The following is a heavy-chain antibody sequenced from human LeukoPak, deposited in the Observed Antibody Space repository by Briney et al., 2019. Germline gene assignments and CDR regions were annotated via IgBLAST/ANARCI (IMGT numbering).Heavy chain of an antibody. J-gene: IGHJ4*02. CDR1: GFTFSRHW. CDR2: IKRDGREK. CDR3: ARGAGGKTDN. D-gene: IGHD2-8*02. Sequence: PGGSLRLSCAASGFTFSRHWMTWVRQAPGKGLEWVANIKRDGREKNYVDSVKGRFSISRDNVENSLHLQMNSLRAEDTAVYYCARGAGGKTDNWGQGTLVTVSS. V-gene: IGHV3-7*01.